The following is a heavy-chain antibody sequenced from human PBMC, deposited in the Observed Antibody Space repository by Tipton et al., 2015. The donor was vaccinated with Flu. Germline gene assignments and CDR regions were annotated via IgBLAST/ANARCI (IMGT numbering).Heavy chain of an antibody. CDR1: GDSINSGSHY. CDR3: ARSAVEMATSGRDAFDI. CDR2: FYTTGTS. J-gene: IGHJ3*02. D-gene: IGHD5-24*01. Sequence: LRLSCTVSGDSINSGSHYWSWIRQPAGKGLEWIGRFYTTGTSNYNPSLKSRVTMSIDTSKNHISLKLRSVAAADTAMYYCARSAVEMATSGRDAFDIWGQGTMVTVSS. V-gene: IGHV4-61*02.